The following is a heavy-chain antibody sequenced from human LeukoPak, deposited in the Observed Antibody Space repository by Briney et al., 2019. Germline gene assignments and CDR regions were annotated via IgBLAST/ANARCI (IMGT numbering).Heavy chain of an antibody. CDR2: INLNSGGT. V-gene: IGHV1-2*02. CDR1: GYTFTGYY. D-gene: IGHD5-12*01. CDR3: ARGDIASYYYSLEV. Sequence: GASVKVSCKASGYTFTGYYMHWVRQAPGQGLEWMGWINLNSGGTNYAQKSQGRVTMTRDNAKNSLFLQMSSLRAEDTAVYYCARGDIASYYYSLEVWGTGTTVIISS. J-gene: IGHJ6*03.